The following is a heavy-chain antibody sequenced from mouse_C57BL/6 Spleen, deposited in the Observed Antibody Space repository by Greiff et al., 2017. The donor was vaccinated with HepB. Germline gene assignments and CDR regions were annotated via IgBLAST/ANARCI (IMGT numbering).Heavy chain of an antibody. Sequence: EVQLQESGPGMVKPSQSLSLTCTVTGYSITSGYDWHWIRHFPGNKLEWMGYISYSGSTNYNPSLKSRISITHDTSKNHFFLKLNSVTTEDTATYYCARGDYGSLLWFAYWGQGTLVTVSA. CDR2: ISYSGST. CDR1: GYSITSGYD. CDR3: ARGDYGSLLWFAY. J-gene: IGHJ3*01. V-gene: IGHV3-1*01. D-gene: IGHD1-1*01.